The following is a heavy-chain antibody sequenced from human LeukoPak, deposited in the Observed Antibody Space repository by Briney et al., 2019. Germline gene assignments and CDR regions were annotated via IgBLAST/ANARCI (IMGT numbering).Heavy chain of an antibody. CDR2: ISSSSSSI. CDR1: GFTVSSNY. D-gene: IGHD6-13*01. Sequence: PGGSLRLSCAASGFTVSSNYMSWVRQAPGKGLEWVSHISSSSSSIYYADSVKGRFSISRDNAKNSLYLQMNSLRDEDTAVYYCARSGYGSRWYFFDHWGQGTLVTVSS. V-gene: IGHV3-48*02. J-gene: IGHJ4*02. CDR3: ARSGYGSRWYFFDH.